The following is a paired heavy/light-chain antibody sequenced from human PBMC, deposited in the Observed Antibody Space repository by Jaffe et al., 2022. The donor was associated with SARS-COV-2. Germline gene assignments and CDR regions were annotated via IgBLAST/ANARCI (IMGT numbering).Heavy chain of an antibody. V-gene: IGHV3-30*18. J-gene: IGHJ4*02. CDR1: GFTFSSYG. Sequence: QVQLVESGGGVVQPGRSLRLSCAASGFTFSSYGMHWVRQAPGKGLEWVAVISYDGSNKYYADSVKGRFTISRDNSKNTLYLQMNSLRAEDTAVYYCAKDKTTYYDFWSGYYPQGPFDYWGQGTLVTVSS. CDR2: ISYDGSNK. CDR3: AKDKTTYYDFWSGYYPQGPFDY. D-gene: IGHD3-3*01.
Light chain of an antibody. V-gene: IGKV1-5*03. CDR2: KAS. CDR3: QQYNSYSS. J-gene: IGKJ3*01. Sequence: DIQMTQSPSTLSASVGDRVTITCRASQSISSWLAWYQQKPGKAPKLLIYKASSLESGVPSRFSGSGSGTEFTLTISSLQPDDFATYYCQQYNSYSSFGPGTKVDIK. CDR1: QSISSW.